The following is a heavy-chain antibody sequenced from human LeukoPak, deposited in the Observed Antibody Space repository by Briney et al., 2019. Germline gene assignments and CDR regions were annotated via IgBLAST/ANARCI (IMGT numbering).Heavy chain of an antibody. CDR3: ARVVAASGYYYYMDV. Sequence: SETLSLTCTVSGGSFTAFYWSWIRQPPGKGLGWIGEVYHSGTTNYNPSRKSRVTLSVDTSKNQFSLKLSSVTAADTAVYYCARVVAASGYYYYMDVWGKGTTVTVSS. CDR2: VYHSGTT. V-gene: IGHV4-34*01. J-gene: IGHJ6*03. D-gene: IGHD1-26*01. CDR1: GGSFTAFY.